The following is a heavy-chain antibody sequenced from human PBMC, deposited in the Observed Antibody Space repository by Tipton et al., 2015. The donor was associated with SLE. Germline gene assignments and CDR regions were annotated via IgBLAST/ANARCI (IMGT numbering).Heavy chain of an antibody. CDR3: ARVSTGTYSFFDV. CDR1: GYTFIDYI. V-gene: IGHV1-2*02. J-gene: IGHJ4*02. D-gene: IGHD2-8*02. CDR2: VNPKSGGT. Sequence: QLVQSGAEVKKPGASVKVSCKASGYTFIDYIIHWVRQAPGEGPEWMGWVNPKSGGTHYAQKFQGRVTVTRDTSISTAYLEVRGLQSDDTAVYYCARVSTGTYSFFDVWGQGTLVTVSS.